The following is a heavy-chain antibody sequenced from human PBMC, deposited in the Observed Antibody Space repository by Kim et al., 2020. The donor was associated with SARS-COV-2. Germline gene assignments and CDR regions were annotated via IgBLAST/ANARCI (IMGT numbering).Heavy chain of an antibody. CDR1: GCSISSYY. CDR2: IYYSGST. J-gene: IGHJ6*03. Sequence: SETMSLTCTVSGCSISSYYWSWIRQPPGKGLEWIGYIYYSGSTNYNPSLKSRVTISVDTSKNQFSLKLSSVTAADTAVYYGARWGWLFNIYYYYYMDVWGKGTTVTVSS. CDR3: ARWGWLFNIYYYYYMDV. D-gene: IGHD3-22*01. V-gene: IGHV4-59*01.